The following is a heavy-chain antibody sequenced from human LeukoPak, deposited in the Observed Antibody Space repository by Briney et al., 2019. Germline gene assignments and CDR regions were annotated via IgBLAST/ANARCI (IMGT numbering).Heavy chain of an antibody. J-gene: IGHJ4*02. V-gene: IGHV1-2*02. D-gene: IGHD5-12*01. CDR1: GYTFTGYY. Sequence: ASVKVSCKASGYTFTGYYMHWVRQAPGQGLGWMGWINPNSGGTNYAQKFQGRVTMTRDTSISTAYMELSRLRSDDTAVYYCARDLSGYENGLVYWGQGTLVTVSS. CDR2: INPNSGGT. CDR3: ARDLSGYENGLVY.